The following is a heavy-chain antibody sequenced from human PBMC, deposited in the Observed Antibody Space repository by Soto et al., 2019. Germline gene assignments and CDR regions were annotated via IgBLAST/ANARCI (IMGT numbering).Heavy chain of an antibody. CDR3: ARSQGSSTSLEIYYYYYYGMAV. CDR2: SIPISGTA. V-gene: IGHV1-69*01. Sequence: QVQLVQAGAEVKKPGSSVKVSCKASGGTFSSYAISWVRQAPGQGLEGMGGSIPISGTADYAQKFQGRVTITADESTSTAYMELSSLRSEDTAVYYCARSQGSSTSLEIYYYYYYGMAVWGQGTTVTVSS. J-gene: IGHJ6*02. D-gene: IGHD2-2*01. CDR1: GGTFSSYA.